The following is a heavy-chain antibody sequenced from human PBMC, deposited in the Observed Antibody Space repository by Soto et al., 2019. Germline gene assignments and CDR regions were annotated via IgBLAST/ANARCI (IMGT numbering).Heavy chain of an antibody. Sequence: ASVKVSCKASGYTFTSYAMHWVRQAPGQRLEWMGWINAGNGNTKYSQKFQGRVTITRDTSASTAYMELSSLRSEDTAVYYCAYNYDSSGYPAPFDYWGQGTLVTVSS. V-gene: IGHV1-3*01. CDR3: AYNYDSSGYPAPFDY. CDR1: GYTFTSYA. J-gene: IGHJ4*02. CDR2: INAGNGNT. D-gene: IGHD3-22*01.